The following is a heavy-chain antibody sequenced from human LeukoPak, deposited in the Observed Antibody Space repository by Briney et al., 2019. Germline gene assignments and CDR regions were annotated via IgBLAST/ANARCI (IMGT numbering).Heavy chain of an antibody. CDR2: IKQDGSEK. V-gene: IGHV3-7*01. Sequence: PGGSLRLSCAASGFTFSSYWMSWFRQAPEKGLEWVANIKQDGSEKYYVDSVKGRFTISRDNAKNSLYLQMNSLRAEDTAVYYCARESEMGITMVRASYYMDVWGKGTTVTVSS. J-gene: IGHJ6*03. CDR3: ARESEMGITMVRASYYMDV. CDR1: GFTFSSYW. D-gene: IGHD3-10*01.